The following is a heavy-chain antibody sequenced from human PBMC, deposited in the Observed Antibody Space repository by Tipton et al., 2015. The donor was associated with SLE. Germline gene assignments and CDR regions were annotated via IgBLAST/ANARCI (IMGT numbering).Heavy chain of an antibody. Sequence: GSLRLSCAASGFTFSNYWTHWVRQAPGKGLVWVARINPDGSGASYADSVKAGFIISRDNAKNMLYLQMNGLITEDTAVYFCTTPGYDSWSTTYWGQGTLVTVSS. V-gene: IGHV3-74*01. CDR2: INPDGSGA. CDR1: GFTFSNYW. CDR3: TTPGYDSWSTTY. J-gene: IGHJ4*02. D-gene: IGHD3-3*01.